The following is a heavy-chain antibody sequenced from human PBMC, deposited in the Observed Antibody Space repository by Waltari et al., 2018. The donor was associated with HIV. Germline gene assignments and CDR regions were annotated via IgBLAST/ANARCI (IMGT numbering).Heavy chain of an antibody. CDR2: IIFSDRDT. J-gene: IGHJ4*02. CDR1: GLNFRTSW. V-gene: IGHV3-74*01. D-gene: IGHD5-18*01. Sequence: EVQLVESGGRLVHPGESLRLSCVALGLNFRTSWMHWVRQAPGKGLEWVSLIIFSDRDTFYADSVKGRFTISRDNARNTAYLQMTNLRVEDTAVYYCTSLTTRGDFYDIWGQGTLVTVSS. CDR3: TSLTTRGDFYDI.